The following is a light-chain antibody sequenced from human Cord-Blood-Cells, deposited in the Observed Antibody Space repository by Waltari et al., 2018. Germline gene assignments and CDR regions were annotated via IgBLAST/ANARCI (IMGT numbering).Light chain of an antibody. V-gene: IGKV4-1*01. CDR2: WAS. Sequence: DIVMTQSPDTLAVFLGERATINCKSSQIVLYSSNNKNYLAWYQQKPGQPPKLLIYWASTRESGVPDRFSGSGSGTDFTLTISSLQAEDVAVYYCQQYYSTPPTFGQGTKVEIK. CDR3: QQYYSTPPT. J-gene: IGKJ1*01. CDR1: QIVLYSSNNKNY.